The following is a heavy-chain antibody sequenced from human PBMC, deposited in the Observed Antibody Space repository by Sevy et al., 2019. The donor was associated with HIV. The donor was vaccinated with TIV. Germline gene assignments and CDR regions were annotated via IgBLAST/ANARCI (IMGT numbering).Heavy chain of an antibody. V-gene: IGHV3-48*02. Sequence: GGSLRLSCAASGFTFSSYSMNWVRQAPGKGLEWVSYISSSSTIYYADSVKGRFTISRDNAKNSLYLQMNSLRDEDTAVYYCARQYSSGWLYYYGMDVWGQGTTVTVSS. CDR3: ARQYSSGWLYYYGMDV. CDR1: GFTFSSYS. D-gene: IGHD6-19*01. J-gene: IGHJ6*02. CDR2: ISSSSTI.